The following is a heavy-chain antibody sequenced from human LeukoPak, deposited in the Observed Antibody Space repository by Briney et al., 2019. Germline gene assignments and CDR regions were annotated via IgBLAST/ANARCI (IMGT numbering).Heavy chain of an antibody. CDR1: GFTFSSYW. V-gene: IGHV4-4*02. J-gene: IGHJ4*02. D-gene: IGHD6-6*01. CDR3: ARDVGARLPGY. CDR2: IYHSGNS. Sequence: GSLRLSCAASGFTFSSYWMSWVRQPPGKGLEWIGEIYHSGNSNYNPSLKSRVTISVDKSKNQFSLKLSSVTAADTAVYYCARDVGARLPGYWGQGTLVTVSS.